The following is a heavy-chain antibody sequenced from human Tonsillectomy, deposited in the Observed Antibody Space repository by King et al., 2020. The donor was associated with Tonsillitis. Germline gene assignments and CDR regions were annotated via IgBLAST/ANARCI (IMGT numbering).Heavy chain of an antibody. CDR2: ISGSGGST. CDR1: GFTFSTSA. D-gene: IGHD5-18*01. V-gene: IGHV3-23*04. Sequence: VQLVESGGGLAQPGGSLRLSCAASGFTFSTSAMAWVRQAPGKGLEWVSGISGSGGSTYYADSVKGRFTISRDNSKNTLYLLMNILGAEDTALYYCTTVVSTAMVYCFDYWGQGTLVTVSS. CDR3: TTVVSTAMVYCFDY. J-gene: IGHJ4*02.